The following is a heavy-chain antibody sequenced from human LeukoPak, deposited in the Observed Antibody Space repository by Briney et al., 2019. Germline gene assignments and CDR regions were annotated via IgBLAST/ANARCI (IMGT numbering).Heavy chain of an antibody. CDR2: IYYSGST. CDR1: GGSISSYY. J-gene: IGHJ5*02. CDR3: ARAENTGNWFDP. V-gene: IGHV4-59*12. D-gene: IGHD2-8*02. Sequence: SETLSLTCTVSGGSISSYYWSWIRQPPGKGLEWIGYIYYSGSTNYNPSLKSRVTISVDTSKNQFSLKLSSVTAADTAVYYCARAENTGNWFDPWGQGTLVTVSS.